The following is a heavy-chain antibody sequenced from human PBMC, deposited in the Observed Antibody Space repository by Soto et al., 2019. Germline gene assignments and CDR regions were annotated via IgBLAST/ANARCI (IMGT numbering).Heavy chain of an antibody. Sequence: EVQLVEYGGGVVQPGGSLGLSCAASGFTFSSNWMHWVRQGPGKGLVWVSRIDNDGSSRDYADSVKGRFTISRDNAQNTLYLEMSSLRAEDTAVYYCATGSGWYSPDYWGHGTLVTVYS. D-gene: IGHD6-19*01. CDR1: GFTFSSNW. J-gene: IGHJ4*01. CDR2: IDNDGSSR. V-gene: IGHV3-74*01. CDR3: ATGSGWYSPDY.